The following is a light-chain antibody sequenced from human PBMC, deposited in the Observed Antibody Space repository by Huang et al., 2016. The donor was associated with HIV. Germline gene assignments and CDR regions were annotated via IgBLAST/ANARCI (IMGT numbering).Light chain of an antibody. Sequence: EVVMTQSPAILSVSPGERATLSCRASQSVTSNLAWYRQKPGQAPRLLIYSASTSATGIPARCSGSGSGTEFTLTISSLQSEDFAVYYCQHYNNWPWWTFGQGTKVEMK. CDR3: QHYNNWPWWT. V-gene: IGKV3-15*01. CDR2: SAS. CDR1: QSVTSN. J-gene: IGKJ1*01.